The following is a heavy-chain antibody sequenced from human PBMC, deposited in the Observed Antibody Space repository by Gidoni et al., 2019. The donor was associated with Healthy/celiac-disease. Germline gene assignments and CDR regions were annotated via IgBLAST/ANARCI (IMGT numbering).Heavy chain of an antibody. D-gene: IGHD6-19*01. J-gene: IGHJ4*02. CDR3: AKEGGRGWDFDY. CDR1: GFTFRDYA. Sequence: EVQLLESGGGLVQPGGSLRRSCAASGFTFRDYAMAWVRQVPGKGLECVSGIGGAGGTYYPDSVKGRFTISRDNSRNMMYLQINSLRAEDTAIYYCAKEGGRGWDFDYWGQGTLVTVSS. V-gene: IGHV3-23*01. CDR2: IGGAGGT.